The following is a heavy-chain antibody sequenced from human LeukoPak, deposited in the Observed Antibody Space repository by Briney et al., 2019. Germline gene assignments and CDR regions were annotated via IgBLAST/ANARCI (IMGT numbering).Heavy chain of an antibody. J-gene: IGHJ4*02. CDR1: GFTFSTYG. Sequence: PGGSLRLSCAASGFTFSTYGMHWVRQTPGKGLEWVAFIRYDGSNKFYVDSVKGRFTISRDNSKNTLYLQMDSLRAEDTAVYYCAKSCSGGSCFPDSWGQGTLVTVSS. D-gene: IGHD2-15*01. CDR2: IRYDGSNK. CDR3: AKSCSGGSCFPDS. V-gene: IGHV3-30*02.